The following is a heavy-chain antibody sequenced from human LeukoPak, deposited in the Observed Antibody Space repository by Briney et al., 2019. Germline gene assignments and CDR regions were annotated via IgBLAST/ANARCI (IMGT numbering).Heavy chain of an antibody. Sequence: SVKVSCKASGGTFSSYAISWVRQAPGQGLEWMGGIIPIFGTANYAQKFQGRVTITADESTSTAYMELSSLRSEDTAVYYCARDIYVYGDYSDYYYMDVWGKGPTVNVSS. CDR3: ARDIYVYGDYSDYYYMDV. D-gene: IGHD4-17*01. CDR1: GGTFSSYA. V-gene: IGHV1-69*13. CDR2: IIPIFGTA. J-gene: IGHJ6*03.